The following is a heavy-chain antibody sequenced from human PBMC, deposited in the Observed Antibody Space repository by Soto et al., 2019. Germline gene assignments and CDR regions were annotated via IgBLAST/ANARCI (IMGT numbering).Heavy chain of an antibody. V-gene: IGHV3-33*01. J-gene: IGHJ4*02. D-gene: IGHD6-19*01. Sequence: QVQLVESGGGVVQPGRSLRLSCAASGFTFSSYGMHWVRQAPGKGLERVAVIWYDGSNKYYADSVKGRFTISRDNSKNTLYLRMNSLRAEDTAVYYCARDPPAGGSPQWLVRYGFDYWGQGTLVTVSS. CDR3: ARDPPAGGSPQWLVRYGFDY. CDR2: IWYDGSNK. CDR1: GFTFSSYG.